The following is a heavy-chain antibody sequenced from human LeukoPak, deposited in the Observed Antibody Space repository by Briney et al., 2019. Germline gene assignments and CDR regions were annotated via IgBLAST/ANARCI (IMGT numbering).Heavy chain of an antibody. CDR2: INHDGVRT. D-gene: IGHD7-27*01. V-gene: IGHV3-64*04. J-gene: IGHJ4*02. CDR3: AKDLSWGLDY. CDR1: GFTFNYYP. Sequence: GGSLRLSCSASGFTFNYYPVHWVRQAAGKGLEYVPGINHDGVRTYYADSVKGRFTISRDNSKNTLYLQINSLRVQDTALYYCAKDLSWGLDYWGQGTLVTVSS.